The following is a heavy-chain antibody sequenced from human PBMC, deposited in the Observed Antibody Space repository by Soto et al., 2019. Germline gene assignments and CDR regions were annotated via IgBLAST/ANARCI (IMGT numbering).Heavy chain of an antibody. J-gene: IGHJ5*02. CDR2: IRAGDGYT. D-gene: IGHD3-3*01. V-gene: IGHV1-3*01. CDR1: GYTFTTSA. Sequence: GASVKVSCKTSGYTFTTSAIHWVRQAPGQSLEWMGLIRAGDGYTKYSQKFQGRVTSTRDTSASTAYMDLSSLRSEDTAVYFCARNDFWSSNNWFHPWGQGTLVTVSS. CDR3: ARNDFWSSNNWFHP.